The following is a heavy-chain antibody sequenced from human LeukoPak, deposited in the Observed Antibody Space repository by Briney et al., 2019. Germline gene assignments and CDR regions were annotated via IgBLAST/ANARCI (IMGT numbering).Heavy chain of an antibody. Sequence: GGSLRLSCAASGFTFGSYAMHWVRQAPGKGLEYVSAISSNGGSTYYANSVKGRFTISRDNSKNTLYLQMGSLRAEDMAVYYCAREAYYDRHLDYWGQGTLVTVSS. V-gene: IGHV3-64*01. CDR3: AREAYYDRHLDY. D-gene: IGHD3-22*01. J-gene: IGHJ4*02. CDR2: ISSNGGST. CDR1: GFTFGSYA.